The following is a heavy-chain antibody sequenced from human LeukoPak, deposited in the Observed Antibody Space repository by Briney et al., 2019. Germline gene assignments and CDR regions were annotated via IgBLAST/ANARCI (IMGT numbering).Heavy chain of an antibody. CDR1: GFTFSNYS. CDR3: ARRGGSSSRRSPIDY. D-gene: IGHD6-6*01. CDR2: IKQDGSET. V-gene: IGHV3-7*01. J-gene: IGHJ4*02. Sequence: GGSLRLSCAASGFTFSNYSMTWVRQAPGKGPEWVANIKQDGSETYYVDSVRGRFTISRDNAENSLFLQMNSLRAEDTAVYYCARRGGSSSRRSPIDYWGQGTLVTVSS.